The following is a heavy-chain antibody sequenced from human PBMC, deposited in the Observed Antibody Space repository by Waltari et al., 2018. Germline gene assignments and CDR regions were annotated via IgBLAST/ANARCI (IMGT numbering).Heavy chain of an antibody. J-gene: IGHJ3*02. CDR1: GYSISSGYY. Sequence: QVQLQESGPGLVKPSETLSLTCAVSGYSISSGYYWGWIRQTPGKGLEWIGSIYHSGSTYDNPSLKSRVTISVDTSKNQCSLKLSSVTAADTAVYYCATTNLIVGATRLVSAFDIWGQGTMVTVSS. CDR2: IYHSGST. D-gene: IGHD1-26*01. CDR3: ATTNLIVGATRLVSAFDI. V-gene: IGHV4-38-2*01.